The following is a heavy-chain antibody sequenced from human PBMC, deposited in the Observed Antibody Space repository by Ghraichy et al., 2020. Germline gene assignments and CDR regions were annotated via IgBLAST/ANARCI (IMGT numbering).Heavy chain of an antibody. J-gene: IGHJ2*01. V-gene: IGHV4-59*08. CDR2: IYYSGST. CDR1: GGSISSYY. Sequence: SDTLSLTCTVSGGSISSYYWNWIRQPPGKGLEWIGYIYYSGSTNSNPSLKSRVTISVDTSKNQFSLKLSSVTAADTAVYYCARLSYDILTGHASWYFDLWGRGTLVTVSS. CDR3: ARLSYDILTGHASWYFDL. D-gene: IGHD3-9*01.